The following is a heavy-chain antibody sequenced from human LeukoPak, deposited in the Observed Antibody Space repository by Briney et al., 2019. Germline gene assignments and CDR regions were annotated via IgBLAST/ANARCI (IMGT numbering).Heavy chain of an antibody. CDR3: ARQGGTYFPHFDV. D-gene: IGHD2/OR15-2a*01. Sequence: PSETLSLTCTVSGGSISGDYWSWIRQSPGKELELIGYIYFPGHTNYKPSLRSRVTISGDTSKNVFSLTLNSVTAADTAIYYCARQGGTYFPHFDVWGPATLVTVSS. J-gene: IGHJ4*02. CDR2: IYFPGHT. CDR1: GGSISGDY. V-gene: IGHV4-59*08.